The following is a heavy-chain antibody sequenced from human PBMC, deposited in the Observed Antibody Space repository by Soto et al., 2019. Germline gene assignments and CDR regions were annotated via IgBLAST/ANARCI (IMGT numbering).Heavy chain of an antibody. Sequence: SVKVSCKXSGGTFSSYAISWVRQAPGQGLEWMGGIIPIFGTTKHAQKFQGRVTSSADESTSTVYMELSRLTSEDTALYYCARNHYYDSSGYYYFDYWGQGTPVTVSS. D-gene: IGHD3-22*01. CDR2: IIPIFGTT. CDR3: ARNHYYDSSGYYYFDY. V-gene: IGHV1-69*13. CDR1: GGTFSSYA. J-gene: IGHJ4*02.